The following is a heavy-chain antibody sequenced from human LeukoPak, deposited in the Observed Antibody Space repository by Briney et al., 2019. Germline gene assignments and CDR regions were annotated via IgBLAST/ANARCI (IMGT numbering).Heavy chain of an antibody. J-gene: IGHJ4*02. Sequence: GGSLRLSCAASGFTFSDYYMSWIRQAPGKGLEWVSYISSSGSTIYYADSVKGRFTISRDNAKNSLYLQMNSLRAADTAVYYCASRRYYDSSGYVDWGQGTLVTVSS. V-gene: IGHV3-11*04. CDR2: ISSSGSTI. CDR3: ASRRYYDSSGYVD. CDR1: GFTFSDYY. D-gene: IGHD3-22*01.